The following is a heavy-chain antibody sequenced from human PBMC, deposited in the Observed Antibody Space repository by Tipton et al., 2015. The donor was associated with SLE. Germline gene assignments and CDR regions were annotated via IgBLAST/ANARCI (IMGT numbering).Heavy chain of an antibody. D-gene: IGHD3/OR15-3a*01. CDR3: ARVRDYDFGGAFDI. CDR1: GGSISSGGYS. CDR2: IYHIGST. V-gene: IGHV4-30-2*01. J-gene: IGHJ3*02. Sequence: TLSLTCNVSGGSISSGGYSWSWIRQPPGKGLEWIGYIYHIGSTYYNPSLKSRVTISVDRSKNQFSLKLSSVTAADTAVYYCARVRDYDFGGAFDIWGQGTMVTVSS.